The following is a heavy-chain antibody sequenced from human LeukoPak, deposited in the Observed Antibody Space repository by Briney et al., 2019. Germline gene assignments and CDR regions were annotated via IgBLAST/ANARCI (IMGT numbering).Heavy chain of an antibody. CDR3: ARRAGEYSHPYDY. CDR1: GGSISSSSYY. CDR2: IYYSGST. J-gene: IGHJ4*02. V-gene: IGHV4-39*07. Sequence: TSETLSLTCTVSGGSISSSSYYWGWIRQPPGKGLEWIGSIYYSGSTYYNPSLKSRVTISVDTSKNQFSLKLSSVTAADTAVYYCARRAGEYSHPYDYWGQGTLVTVSS. D-gene: IGHD4-17*01.